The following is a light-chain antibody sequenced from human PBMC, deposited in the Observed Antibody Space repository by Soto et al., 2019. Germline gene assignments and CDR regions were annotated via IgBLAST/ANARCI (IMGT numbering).Light chain of an antibody. CDR2: DVI. J-gene: IGLJ1*01. CDR1: SSDVGAYIY. V-gene: IGLV2-11*01. CDR3: CSYAGSYTHV. Sequence: QSVLTQPRSVSGSPGQSVTFSCTGTSSDVGAYIYVSWYQQHPGKAPKLIIYDVIKRPSGVPDRFSGSKSGNTASLTISGLQAEDEADYYCCSYAGSYTHVFGTGTKVTVL.